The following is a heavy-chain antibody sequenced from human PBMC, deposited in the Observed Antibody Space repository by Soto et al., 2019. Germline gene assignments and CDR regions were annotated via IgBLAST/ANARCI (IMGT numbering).Heavy chain of an antibody. Sequence: ASVKLSFKASVYTFTRYYMHWLRHAPGQGLEWMGIINPSGGSTSYSQKFKGRLTIYADKSTGTAYMEMTSLRSEDTAVYYCATDGDSADYGYWGQGTLVTVSS. CDR1: VYTFTRYY. D-gene: IGHD2-21*01. CDR2: INPSGGST. J-gene: IGHJ4*02. V-gene: IGHV1-46*01. CDR3: ATDGDSADYGY.